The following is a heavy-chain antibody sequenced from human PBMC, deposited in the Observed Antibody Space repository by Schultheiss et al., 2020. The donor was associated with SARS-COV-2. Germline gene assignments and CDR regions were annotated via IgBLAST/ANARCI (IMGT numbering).Heavy chain of an antibody. V-gene: IGHV3-21*01. CDR1: AFTFSTYS. CDR2: ISSSSNYI. Sequence: GGSLRLSCAASAFTFSTYSMNWVRQAPGKGLEWVSSISSSSNYIYYADSVKGRFTISRDNAKNSLYLQMNSLRAEDTAVYYCARDPTLLRRGMDVWGQGTTVTVAS. CDR3: ARDPTLLRRGMDV. D-gene: IGHD3-3*01. J-gene: IGHJ6*02.